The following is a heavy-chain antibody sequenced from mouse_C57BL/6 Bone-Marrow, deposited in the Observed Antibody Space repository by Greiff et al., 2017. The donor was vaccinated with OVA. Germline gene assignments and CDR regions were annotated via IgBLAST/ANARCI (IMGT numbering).Heavy chain of an antibody. J-gene: IGHJ2*01. D-gene: IGHD2-1*01. CDR3: ASPLYYGNYDY. CDR1: GYAFSSSW. CDR2: IYPGDGDT. V-gene: IGHV1-82*01. Sequence: QVQLQQSGPELVKPGASVKISCKASGYAFSSSWMNWVKQRPGKGLEWIGRIYPGDGDTNYNGKFKGKATLTADKSSSTAYMQLSSLTSEDSAVYFCASPLYYGNYDYWGQGTTLTVSS.